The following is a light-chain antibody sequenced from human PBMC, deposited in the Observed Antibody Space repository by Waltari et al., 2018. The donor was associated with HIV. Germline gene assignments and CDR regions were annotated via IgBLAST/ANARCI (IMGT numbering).Light chain of an antibody. CDR2: DGS. Sequence: QSALTQPASVSGSPGQSITISCTGTSSDVGGYQYVSWYQQHPGKAPKLMIVDGSNRPSGVSNRFSGSKSGNTASLTISGLQAEDEAHYFCSSYTSTTTLVVFGGGTKLTVL. CDR3: SSYTSTTTLVV. CDR1: SSDVGGYQY. J-gene: IGLJ3*02. V-gene: IGLV2-14*03.